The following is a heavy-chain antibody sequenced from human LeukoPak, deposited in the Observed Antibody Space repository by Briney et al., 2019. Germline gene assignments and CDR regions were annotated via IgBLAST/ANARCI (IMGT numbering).Heavy chain of an antibody. J-gene: IGHJ6*04. Sequence: PGGSLRLSCAASGFTFSSYEMNWVRQAPGKGLEWVSYISSSGSTIYYADSVKGRFTISRDNAKNSLYLQMNSLRAEDTAVYYCARGSESYDYYSYGMDVWGKGTTVTVS. CDR3: ARGSESYDYYSYGMDV. V-gene: IGHV3-48*03. D-gene: IGHD5-12*01. CDR2: ISSSGSTI. CDR1: GFTFSSYE.